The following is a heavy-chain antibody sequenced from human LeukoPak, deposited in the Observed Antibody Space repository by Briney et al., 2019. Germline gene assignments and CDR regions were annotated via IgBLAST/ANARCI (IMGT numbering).Heavy chain of an antibody. Sequence: GGSLRLSCAASGFTFSNAWMSWVRQAPGKRLEWVGRIKSKTDGGTTDYAAPMKGRFTISRDDSKNTLYLQMNSLKTEDTAVYYCTTIARRALYFQHWGQGTLVTVSS. V-gene: IGHV3-15*01. CDR2: IKSKTDGGTT. CDR3: TTIARRALYFQH. CDR1: GFTFSNAW. D-gene: IGHD1-14*01. J-gene: IGHJ1*01.